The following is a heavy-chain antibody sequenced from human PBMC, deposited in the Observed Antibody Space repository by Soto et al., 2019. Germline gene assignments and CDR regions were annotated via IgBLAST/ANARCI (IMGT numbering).Heavy chain of an antibody. CDR3: ARGWLRDPWMY. CDR2: ISASSTYI. Sequence: PGGSLRLSCAASGFIFSSHTMNWVRQVPGKGLEWVSSISASSTYIYYADSLKGRFTISRDNAYNSLYLQVSSLIAEDTAVYYCARGWLRDPWMYWGQGTLVTVSS. J-gene: IGHJ4*02. V-gene: IGHV3-21*01. D-gene: IGHD5-12*01. CDR1: GFIFSSHT.